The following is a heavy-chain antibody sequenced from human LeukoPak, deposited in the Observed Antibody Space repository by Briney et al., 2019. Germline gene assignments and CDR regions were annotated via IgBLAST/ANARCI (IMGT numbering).Heavy chain of an antibody. D-gene: IGHD3-22*01. J-gene: IGHJ4*02. Sequence: GEXLKISCKGSGYSFTSYWIGWVRQMPGKGLEWMGIIYPGDSDTRYSPSFQGQVTISADKSISTAYLQWSSLKASDTAMYYCARAWDSSGYSFDYWGQGTLVTVSS. CDR2: IYPGDSDT. CDR1: GYSFTSYW. CDR3: ARAWDSSGYSFDY. V-gene: IGHV5-51*01.